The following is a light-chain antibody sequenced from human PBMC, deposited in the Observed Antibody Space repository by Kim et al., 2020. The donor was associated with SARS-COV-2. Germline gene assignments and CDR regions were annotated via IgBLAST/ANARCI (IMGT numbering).Light chain of an antibody. CDR3: LQHRSYPRT. Sequence: SACVGDTHNISCGACQDINQIIVWLQQKPEQAPKRLIYAASRPQSGVTSMLRGSGSGTEFTLTNTSLQPEDFASYYCLQHRSYPRTFGQGTKLEI. J-gene: IGKJ2*01. V-gene: IGKV1-17*03. CDR1: QDINQI. CDR2: AAS.